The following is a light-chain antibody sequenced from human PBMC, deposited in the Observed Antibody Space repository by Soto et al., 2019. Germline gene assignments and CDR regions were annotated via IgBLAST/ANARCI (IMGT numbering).Light chain of an antibody. J-gene: IGLJ1*01. CDR2: EVT. V-gene: IGLV2-8*01. CDR3: SSYAGGNNYV. Sequence: QSALTQPPSASGSPGQSVTISCTGTSSDVGDYNYVSCYQQHPGKAPKLMIYEVTKRPSGVPDRFSGSKSGNTASLTVSGLQAEDEADYYCSSYAGGNNYVFGTGTKLTVL. CDR1: SSDVGDYNY.